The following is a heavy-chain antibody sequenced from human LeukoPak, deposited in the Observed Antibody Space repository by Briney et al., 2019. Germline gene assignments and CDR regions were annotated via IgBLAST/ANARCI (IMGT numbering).Heavy chain of an antibody. V-gene: IGHV4-59*01. CDR3: ARGYGLGSYYKFFDF. J-gene: IGHJ4*02. CDR1: GGSISTFY. D-gene: IGHD3-10*01. Sequence: SETLSLTCTVSGGSISTFYWSWIRQPPGKGLEWIGYIYYSGSTNCNPSLKSRVTISLDTSKNQFSLKLSSVTAADTAVYYCARGYGLGSYYKFFDFWGQGTLVTVSS. CDR2: IYYSGST.